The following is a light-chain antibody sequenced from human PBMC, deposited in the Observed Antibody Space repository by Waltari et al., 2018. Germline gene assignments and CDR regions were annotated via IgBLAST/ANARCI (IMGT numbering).Light chain of an antibody. CDR1: QSISSW. Sequence: DIQMTQSPSTLSASVGDRVTITCRASQSISSWLAWYQQKPGKAPKLLIYDVSSVESGVPSRFSGSGSGTEFTLTISSLQPDDFATYYCQQTYSTWTFGQGTKVEIK. J-gene: IGKJ1*01. V-gene: IGKV1-5*01. CDR3: QQTYSTWT. CDR2: DVS.